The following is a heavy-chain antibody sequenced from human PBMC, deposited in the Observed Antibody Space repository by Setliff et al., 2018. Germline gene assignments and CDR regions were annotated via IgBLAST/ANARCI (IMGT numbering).Heavy chain of an antibody. V-gene: IGHV3-7*01. CDR1: GGSISSSNW. CDR3: TRGPDGYTYQGAFDI. D-gene: IGHD5-12*01. J-gene: IGHJ3*02. Sequence: ETLSLTCAVSGGSISSSNWWSWVRQPPGKGLEWVANIKQDGSEKYYVDSVKGRFTISRDNAKNSLYLQMNSLRAEDTAVYYCTRGPDGYTYQGAFDIWGQGTMVTVSS. CDR2: IKQDGSEK.